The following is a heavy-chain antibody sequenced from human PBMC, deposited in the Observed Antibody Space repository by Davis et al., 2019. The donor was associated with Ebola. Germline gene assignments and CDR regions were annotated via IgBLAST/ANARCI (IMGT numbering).Heavy chain of an antibody. CDR3: ARHIYQLLFGWFDP. D-gene: IGHD2-2*01. CDR2: INHSGST. Sequence: SETLSLTCAVYGGSFSGYCWSWIRQPPGKGLEWVGEINHSGSTNYNPSLKSRVTISVDTSKNQFSLKLSSVTAADTAVYYCARHIYQLLFGWFDPWGQGTLVTVSS. V-gene: IGHV4-34*01. J-gene: IGHJ5*02. CDR1: GGSFSGYC.